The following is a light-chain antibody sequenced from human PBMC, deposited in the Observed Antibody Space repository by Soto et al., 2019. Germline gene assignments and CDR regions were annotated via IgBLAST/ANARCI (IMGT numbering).Light chain of an antibody. J-gene: IGLJ2*01. CDR1: SSDVGGYNY. Sequence: HSVLTQPASVSGSPGQSITISCTGTSSDVGGYNYVSWYQQHPGKAPKLMIYEVSNRPSGVSNRFSASKSGDTASLTISGLQAEDEADYYCSSYTSSSTVLFGGGTKVTVL. CDR2: EVS. CDR3: SSYTSSSTVL. V-gene: IGLV2-14*01.